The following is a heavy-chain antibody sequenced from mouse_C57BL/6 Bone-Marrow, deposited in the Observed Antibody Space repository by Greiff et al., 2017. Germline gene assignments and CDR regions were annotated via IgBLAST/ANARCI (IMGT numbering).Heavy chain of an antibody. CDR1: GFNIKDDY. Sequence: VQLQQSGAELVRPGASVTLSCTASGFNIKDDYIHWVKQRPEQGLEWIGWIDPEIGDTEYASKFQGKVTITSETSSNTAYLQLSSLTSEDTAVYYCASFDGNSFDFWGQGTPLTVAS. J-gene: IGHJ2*01. V-gene: IGHV14-4*01. D-gene: IGHD2-3*01. CDR3: ASFDGNSFDF. CDR2: IDPEIGDT.